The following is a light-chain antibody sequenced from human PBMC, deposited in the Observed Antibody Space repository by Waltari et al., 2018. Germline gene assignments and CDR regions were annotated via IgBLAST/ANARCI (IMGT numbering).Light chain of an antibody. V-gene: IGLV2-11*01. Sequence: QPALTQPRSVSGSPGQSVTISCTGTSSDVGGYNYVSWYQQHPGKAPNLMIYDGSKRPSGVPYLFSGSKSGNTASLTISGLQAEDEADYYCCSYAGSYTGVFGTGTKVTVL. J-gene: IGLJ1*01. CDR2: DGS. CDR1: SSDVGGYNY. CDR3: CSYAGSYTGV.